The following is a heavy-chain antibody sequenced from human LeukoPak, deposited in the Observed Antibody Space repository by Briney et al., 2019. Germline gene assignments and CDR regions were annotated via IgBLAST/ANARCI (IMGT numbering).Heavy chain of an antibody. D-gene: IGHD3-9*01. CDR3: ARAGYYDILTGYYNY. CDR1: GGTFSSYA. J-gene: IGHJ4*02. CDR2: INPSGGST. Sequence: GASVKVSCKASGGTFSSYAISWVRQAPGQGLEWMGIINPSGGSTSYAQKFQGRVTMTRDTSTSTVYMELSSLRSEDTAVYYCARAGYYDILTGYYNYWGQGTLVTVSS. V-gene: IGHV1-46*01.